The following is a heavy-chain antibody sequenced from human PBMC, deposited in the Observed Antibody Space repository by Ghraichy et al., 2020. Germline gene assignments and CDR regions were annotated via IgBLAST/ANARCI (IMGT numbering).Heavy chain of an antibody. CDR3: AKEGVVVGGGAFDV. D-gene: IGHD2-21*01. J-gene: IGHJ3*01. CDR1: GGSVDSFF. V-gene: IGHV4-59*02. Sequence: SETLSLTCTVSGGSVDSFFWSWVRQSPGKGPDYIGFIHHLGYNNYNPSLKSRVSMSADASRNQLSLKMTSVTAADTAVYYCAKEGVVVGGGAFDVWGQGTMITVSS. CDR2: IHHLGYN.